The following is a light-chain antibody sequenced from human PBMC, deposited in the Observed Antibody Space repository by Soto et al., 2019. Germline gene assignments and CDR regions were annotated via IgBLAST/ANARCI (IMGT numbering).Light chain of an antibody. CDR1: KGIDTY. CDR3: QKYTRAPFT. Sequence: DIQMTQSPSSLSAAVGDRVTITCRASKGIDTYLAWYQQKPGKVPKLLIYAASTLQSGVPSRFSGSGSGTDFTLTISSLQPEDVATYYCQKYTRAPFTFGPGTKVDIK. J-gene: IGKJ3*01. CDR2: AAS. V-gene: IGKV1-27*01.